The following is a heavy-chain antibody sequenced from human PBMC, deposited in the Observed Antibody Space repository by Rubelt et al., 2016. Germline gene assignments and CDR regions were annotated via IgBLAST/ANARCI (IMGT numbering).Heavy chain of an antibody. D-gene: IGHD6-6*01. V-gene: IGHV4-38-2*02. Sequence: QVQLQQWGAGLLKPSETLSLTCTVSGYSISSGYYWGWIHQPPGKGLEWIGSIYYSGSTYYNPSLKSRVTISVDTSKNQFSLKLSSVTAADTAVYYCPLEYSSSFYYYYMDVWGKGTTVTVSS. CDR3: PLEYSSSFYYYYMDV. CDR1: GYSISSGYY. CDR2: IYYSGST. J-gene: IGHJ6*03.